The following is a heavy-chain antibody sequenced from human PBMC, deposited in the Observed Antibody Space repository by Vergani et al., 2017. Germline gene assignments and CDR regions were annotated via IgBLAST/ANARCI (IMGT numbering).Heavy chain of an antibody. J-gene: IGHJ4*02. V-gene: IGHV4-59*01. CDR1: GGSISSYY. Sequence: QVQLQESGPGLMKPSETLSLTCTVSGGSISSYYWSWIRQPPGKGLEWIGYIYYSGSTNYNPSLKSRVTISVDTSKNQFSLKLSSVTAADTAVSYCARGRGGYCSGGSCYFVDYWGQGTLVTVSS. CDR2: IYYSGST. CDR3: ARGRGGYCSGGSCYFVDY. D-gene: IGHD2-15*01.